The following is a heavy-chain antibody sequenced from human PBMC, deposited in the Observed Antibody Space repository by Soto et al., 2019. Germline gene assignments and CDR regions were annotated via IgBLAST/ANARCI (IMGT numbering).Heavy chain of an antibody. J-gene: IGHJ4*02. CDR3: ARDNGYSYGYTLDH. CDR2: IYYSGST. CDR1: GGSIRSSY. D-gene: IGHD5-18*01. Sequence: SETLSLTCTVSGGSIRSSYWSWIRQPPGKGLEWIGYIYYSGSTNYNPSLKSRVSISVDTSKNQFSLKLSSVTAADTAVYYGARDNGYSYGYTLDHWGQGTLVTVS. V-gene: IGHV4-59*01.